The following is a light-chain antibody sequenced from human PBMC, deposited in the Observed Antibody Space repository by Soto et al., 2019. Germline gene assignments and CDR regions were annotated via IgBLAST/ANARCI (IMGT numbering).Light chain of an antibody. CDR3: QQYNSYSLT. Sequence: DIQMTQSHSTLSASVGDRVTITCRASQSISSWLAWYQQKPGKALKLLIYKASSLESGVPSRFSGSGSGTEFTLTISSLQPDDFATYCCQQYNSYSLTFGQGTKVDIK. V-gene: IGKV1-5*03. J-gene: IGKJ1*01. CDR2: KAS. CDR1: QSISSW.